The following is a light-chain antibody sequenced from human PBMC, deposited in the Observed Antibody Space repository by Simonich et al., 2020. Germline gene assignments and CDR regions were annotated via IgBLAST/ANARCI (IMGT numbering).Light chain of an antibody. CDR1: QSVLYSSNNKNY. Sequence: DIVMTQSPDSLAVSLGERATINCKPSQSVLYSSNNKNYLDWYQQKPGQPPKLLIYWASTRESGVPDRFSGSGSGTDFTLTISSLQAEDVAVYYCQQYYSTPQTFGQGTKVEIK. J-gene: IGKJ1*01. CDR3: QQYYSTPQT. CDR2: WAS. V-gene: IGKV4-1*01.